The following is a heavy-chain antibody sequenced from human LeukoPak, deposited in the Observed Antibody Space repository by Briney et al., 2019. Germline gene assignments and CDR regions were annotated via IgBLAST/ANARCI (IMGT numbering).Heavy chain of an antibody. CDR2: LYSDGKA. V-gene: IGHV3-66*01. CDR3: AREFRPTGARHGMDV. Sequence: GGSLRLSCAASGLTVSSNFMGWIRQAPGKGLKWVSVLYSDGKAIYADSVKGRFTISRDNSKNTLYLQMNSLRAEDTAVYSCAREFRPTGARHGMDVWGQGTTVTVSS. CDR1: GLTVSSNF. J-gene: IGHJ6*02. D-gene: IGHD1-1*01.